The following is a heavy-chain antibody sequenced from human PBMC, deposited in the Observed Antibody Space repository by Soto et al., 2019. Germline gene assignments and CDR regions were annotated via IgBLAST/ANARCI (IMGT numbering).Heavy chain of an antibody. V-gene: IGHV3-30*18. J-gene: IGHJ4*02. D-gene: IGHD5-18*01. CDR3: AKDLRIQLWLPDFDY. CDR2: ISYDGSNK. CDR1: GFTFSSYG. Sequence: GGSLRLSCAASGFTFSSYGMHWVRQAPGKGLEWVAVISYDGSNKYYADSVRGRFTISRDNSKNTLYLQMNSLRAEDTAVYYCAKDLRIQLWLPDFDYWGQGTLVTVSS.